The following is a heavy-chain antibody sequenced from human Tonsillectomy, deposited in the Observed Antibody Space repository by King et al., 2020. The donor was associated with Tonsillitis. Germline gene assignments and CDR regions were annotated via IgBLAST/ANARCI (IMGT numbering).Heavy chain of an antibody. Sequence: VQLQESGPGLVKPSETLSLTCAVSGYSISSGYYWGWIRQPPGKGLEWIGTIYHSGSTHYNPSLKGRITISVDTSKNQFSLRLSSVTAADTAVYYYARIRGSYPSDFDYWGQGTLVTVSS. D-gene: IGHD1-26*01. V-gene: IGHV4-38-2*01. CDR1: GYSISSGYY. CDR2: IYHSGST. J-gene: IGHJ4*02. CDR3: ARIRGSYPSDFDY.